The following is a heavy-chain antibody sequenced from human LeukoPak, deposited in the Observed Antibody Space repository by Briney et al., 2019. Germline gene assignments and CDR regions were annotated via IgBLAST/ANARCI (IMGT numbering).Heavy chain of an antibody. D-gene: IGHD3-22*01. Sequence: GGSLRLSCAASGFTFDDYAMHWVRQAPGKGLEWVSGISWNSGSIGYADSVKGRFTISRDNAKNSLYLQMNSLRAEDMALYYCAKDMGAMIGDAFDIWGQGTMVTVSS. V-gene: IGHV3-9*03. CDR1: GFTFDDYA. CDR2: ISWNSGSI. J-gene: IGHJ3*02. CDR3: AKDMGAMIGDAFDI.